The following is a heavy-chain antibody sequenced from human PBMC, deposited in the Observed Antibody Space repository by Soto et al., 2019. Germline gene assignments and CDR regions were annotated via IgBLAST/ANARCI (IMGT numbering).Heavy chain of an antibody. V-gene: IGHV3-11*06. J-gene: IGHJ4*02. D-gene: IGHD2-21*01. CDR2: ISPKSTYR. CDR3: TRGGGGGLFEH. Sequence: GESLKISWATAGVNFSDYYMSWIRQAPGKGLEWLSHISPKSTYRNYADSVKGRFTISRDNTKSSLLLQMNSLGVEDTAVYYCTRGGGGGLFEHWGQGVLVTVSS. CDR1: GVNFSDYY.